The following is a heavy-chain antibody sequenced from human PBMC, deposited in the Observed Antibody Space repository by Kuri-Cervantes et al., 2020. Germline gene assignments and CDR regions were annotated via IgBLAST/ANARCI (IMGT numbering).Heavy chain of an antibody. CDR2: ISYDGSNK. CDR1: GFTFSSYG. J-gene: IGHJ4*02. V-gene: IGHV3-30*18. Sequence: GESLKISCAASGFTFSSYGMHWVRQAPGKGLEWVAVISYDGSNKYYADSVKGRFTISRDNSKNTLYLQMNSLRAEDTAVYYCAKEGDKTTVTIDYWGQGTLVTVSS. CDR3: AKEGDKTTVTIDY. D-gene: IGHD4-17*01.